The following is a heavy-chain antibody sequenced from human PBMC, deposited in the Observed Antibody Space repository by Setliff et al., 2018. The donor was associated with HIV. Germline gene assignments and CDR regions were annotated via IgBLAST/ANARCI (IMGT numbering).Heavy chain of an antibody. CDR1: GDTNPSDA. CDR3: ATITVAGTVAFDI. D-gene: IGHD6-19*01. V-gene: IGHV1-18*01. J-gene: IGHJ3*02. Sequence: ASVKVSCKASGDTNPSDAISWVRQAPGQGLEWMGWISGYNGNTKYAQNMQGRVTMTTDTSTTTAYMELRSLRSDDTAVYYCATITVAGTVAFDIWGQGTTVTVSS. CDR2: ISGYNGNT.